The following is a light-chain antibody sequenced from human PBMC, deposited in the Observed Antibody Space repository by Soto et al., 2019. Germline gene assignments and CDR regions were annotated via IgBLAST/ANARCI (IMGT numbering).Light chain of an antibody. Sequence: DILMTQSPSTLSASVGDRVTITCRASQSVSWYLAWYQQKSGQAPKILIYDASILKSGVPSRFSGSGSGTHFTLTISSLQPDDFATYYCQQYDTYSTWTFGQGTKVEIK. CDR3: QQYDTYSTWT. CDR2: DAS. J-gene: IGKJ1*01. CDR1: QSVSWY. V-gene: IGKV1-5*01.